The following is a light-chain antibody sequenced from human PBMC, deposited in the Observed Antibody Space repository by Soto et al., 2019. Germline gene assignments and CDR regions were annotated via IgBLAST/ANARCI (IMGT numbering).Light chain of an antibody. CDR2: KAS. Sequence: DIQMTQSPSSLAASVGDRVTITCRASQTISSWLAWYQQKQGKAPKLXIYKASTLNSGVPSRFSGSGSGTEFTLTISSLQPDDFATYYCQHYNSYSEAFGQGTQVDIK. V-gene: IGKV1-5*03. J-gene: IGKJ1*01. CDR1: QTISSW. CDR3: QHYNSYSEA.